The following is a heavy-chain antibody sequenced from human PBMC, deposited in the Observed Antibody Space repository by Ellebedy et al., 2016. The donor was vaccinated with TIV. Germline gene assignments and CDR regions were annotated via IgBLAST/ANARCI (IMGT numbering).Heavy chain of an antibody. CDR2: ISSSSSYI. Sequence: GESLKISCAASGFTFSSYSMNWVRQAPGKGLEWVSSISSSSSYIYYADSVKGRFTISRDNAKNSLYLQMNSLRAEDTAVYYCARDSRLNIAARYYYYGMDVWGQGTTVTVSS. CDR1: GFTFSSYS. CDR3: ARDSRLNIAARYYYYGMDV. J-gene: IGHJ6*02. D-gene: IGHD6-6*01. V-gene: IGHV3-21*01.